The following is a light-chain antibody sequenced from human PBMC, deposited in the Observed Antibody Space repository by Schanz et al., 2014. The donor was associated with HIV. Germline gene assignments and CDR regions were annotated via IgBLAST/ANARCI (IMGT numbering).Light chain of an antibody. Sequence: ELVLTQSPATLSMSPGEEATLSCRVSQSVGSNVAWYQQKVGQPPRLLIFGASTRATGIPDRFSGSGFGTDFTLAISSLQSEDFAVYYCQQYNDWPPRWTFGQGTKVEIK. CDR1: QSVGSN. CDR2: GAS. J-gene: IGKJ1*01. V-gene: IGKV3D-15*01. CDR3: QQYNDWPPRWT.